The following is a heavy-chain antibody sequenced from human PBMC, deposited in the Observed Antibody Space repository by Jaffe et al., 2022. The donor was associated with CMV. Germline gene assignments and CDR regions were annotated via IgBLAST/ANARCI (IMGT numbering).Heavy chain of an antibody. CDR3: ARGLGIGDAQYYYYYMDV. V-gene: IGHV4-34*01. CDR2: INHSGST. CDR1: GGSFSGYY. D-gene: IGHD3-3*01. J-gene: IGHJ6*03. Sequence: QVQLQQWGAGLLKPSETLSLTCAVYGGSFSGYYWSWIRQPPGKGLEWIGEINHSGSTNYNPSLKSRVTISVDTSKNQFSLKLSSVTAADTAVYYCARGLGIGDAQYYYYYMDVWGKGTTVTVSS.